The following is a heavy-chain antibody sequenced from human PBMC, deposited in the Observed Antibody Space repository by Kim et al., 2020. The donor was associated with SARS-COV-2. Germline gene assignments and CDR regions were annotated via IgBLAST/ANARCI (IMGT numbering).Heavy chain of an antibody. J-gene: IGHJ6*03. CDR1: GYTFTSYA. CDR2: INAGNGNT. V-gene: IGHV1-3*01. Sequence: ASVKVSCKASGYTFTSYAMHWVRQAPGQRLEWMGWINAGNGNTKYSQKFQGRVTITRDTSASTAYMELSSLRSEDTAVYYCARGRGIVVVPAPPLMDVCGKGTTVTVSS. D-gene: IGHD2-2*01. CDR3: ARGRGIVVVPAPPLMDV.